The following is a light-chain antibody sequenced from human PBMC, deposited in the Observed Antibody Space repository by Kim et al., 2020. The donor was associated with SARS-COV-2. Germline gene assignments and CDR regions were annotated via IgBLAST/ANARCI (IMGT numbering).Light chain of an antibody. Sequence: QSVVTQPPSASGTPGQRVTISCSGSSSNIGDNTVNWYQQFPGTAPELLIYSNNQRPSGVPDRFSGSKSGTSASLAISGLHSEDEANYYCAAWDDPLNALVFGGGNKLTVL. CDR2: SNN. CDR3: AAWDDPLNALV. V-gene: IGLV1-44*01. CDR1: SSNIGDNT. J-gene: IGLJ3*02.